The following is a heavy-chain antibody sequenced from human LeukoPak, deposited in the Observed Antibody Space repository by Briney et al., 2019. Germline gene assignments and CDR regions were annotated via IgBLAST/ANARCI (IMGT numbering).Heavy chain of an antibody. J-gene: IGHJ4*02. CDR3: AKDGANDYGGNSVLGTN. D-gene: IGHD4-23*01. Sequence: PGGSLRLSCAASGFTFSSYAMSWVRQAPGKGLEWVSAISGSGGSTYYADSVKGRFTISRDNSKNTLYLQMNSLRAEDTAVYYCAKDGANDYGGNSVLGTNWGQGTLVTVSS. CDR2: ISGSGGST. V-gene: IGHV3-23*01. CDR1: GFTFSSYA.